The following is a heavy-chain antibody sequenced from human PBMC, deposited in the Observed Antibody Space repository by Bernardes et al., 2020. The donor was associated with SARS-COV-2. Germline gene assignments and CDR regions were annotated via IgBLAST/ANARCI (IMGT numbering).Heavy chain of an antibody. CDR2: INSDGSTT. J-gene: IGHJ6*03. CDR1: GFTFSSYW. D-gene: IGHD3-3*01. V-gene: IGHV3-74*01. CDR3: AREFSRITLFGIVNYYMDV. Sequence: GGSLRLSCAASGFTFSSYWMHWVRQAPGKGLVWVSRINSDGSTTIYADSVKGRFTISRDNAKNTLYLQMNSLRAEDTAVYYCAREFSRITLFGIVNYYMDVWGQGTTVTVSS.